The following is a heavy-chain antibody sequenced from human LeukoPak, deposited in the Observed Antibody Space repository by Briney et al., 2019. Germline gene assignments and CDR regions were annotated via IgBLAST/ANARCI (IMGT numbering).Heavy chain of an antibody. CDR3: ARRRLGIAATIRY. CDR2: INHSGST. J-gene: IGHJ4*02. CDR1: GGSFSGYY. V-gene: IGHV4-34*01. D-gene: IGHD2-15*01. Sequence: SETLSLTCAVYGGSFSGYYWSWIRQPPGKGLEWIGEINHSGSTNYNPPLKSQVTISVDTSKNQFSLKLSSVPAADTAVYYCARRRLGIAATIRYWGQGTLVTVSS.